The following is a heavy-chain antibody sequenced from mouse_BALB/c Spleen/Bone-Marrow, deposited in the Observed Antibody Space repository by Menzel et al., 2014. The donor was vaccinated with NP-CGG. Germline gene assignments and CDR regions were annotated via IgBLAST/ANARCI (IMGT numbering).Heavy chain of an antibody. J-gene: IGHJ3*01. D-gene: IGHD2-4*01. CDR2: ISSGGSYT. CDR3: TRIYYDYAWFAY. CDR1: GFTFSSYT. V-gene: IGHV5-6-4*01. Sequence: EVQVVESGGGLVKPGGSLKLSCAASGFTFSSYTMSWVRQTPEKRLEWVATISSGGSYTYYPDSVKGRFTISRDNAKNTLHLRMSSLKSEDTAMYYCTRIYYDYAWFAYWGQGTLVTVSA.